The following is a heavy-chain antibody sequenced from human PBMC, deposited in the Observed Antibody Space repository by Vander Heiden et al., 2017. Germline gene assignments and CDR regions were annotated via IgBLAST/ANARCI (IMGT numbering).Heavy chain of an antibody. Sequence: EVQLVESGGGLVQPGGSLRLSCAASGFTFSSYSMNWVRQAPGKGVEWVSYIGTSSSNIYYADSVKGRFTISRDNAKNSLYLQMNSLRAEDTAVYYCARRVVGAPRAFDIWGQGTMVTVSS. CDR3: ARRVVGAPRAFDI. J-gene: IGHJ3*02. CDR1: GFTFSSYS. V-gene: IGHV3-48*01. CDR2: IGTSSSNI. D-gene: IGHD1-26*01.